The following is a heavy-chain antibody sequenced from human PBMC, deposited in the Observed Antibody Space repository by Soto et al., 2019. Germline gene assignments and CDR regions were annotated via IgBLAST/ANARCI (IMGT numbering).Heavy chain of an antibody. CDR2: IDPEDGET. D-gene: IGHD7-27*01. CDR1: GYTLTELS. V-gene: IGHV1-24*01. CDR3: ATLGSRRGYFDY. Sequence: ASVKVSCKVSGYTLTELSMHWVRQAPGKGLEWMGGIDPEDGETIYAQKFQGRVTMTKDNSTDTAYMELSSLRSKDTAVYYCATLGSRRGYFDYWGQGTLVNVSS. J-gene: IGHJ4*02.